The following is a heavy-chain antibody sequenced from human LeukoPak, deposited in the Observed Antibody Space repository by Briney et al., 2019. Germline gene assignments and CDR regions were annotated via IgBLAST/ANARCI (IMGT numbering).Heavy chain of an antibody. D-gene: IGHD6-19*01. V-gene: IGHV3-9*01. CDR1: GFTFDDYA. CDR2: ISWNSGSI. J-gene: IGHJ4*02. Sequence: GGSLRLSCAASGFTFDDYAMHWVRQAPGKGLEWVSGISWNSGSIGYADSVKGRFTISRDNAKNSLYLQMNSLRAEDTALYYCAKQSSSGWHPYYFDYWGQGTLVTVSS. CDR3: AKQSSSGWHPYYFDY.